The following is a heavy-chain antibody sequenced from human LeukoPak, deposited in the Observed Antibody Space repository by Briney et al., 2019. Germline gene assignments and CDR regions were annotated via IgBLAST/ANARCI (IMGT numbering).Heavy chain of an antibody. V-gene: IGHV4-31*03. CDR2: IYYSGST. CDR3: AKDHTETSSLNFRNYYYYGMDI. Sequence: SETLSLTCTVSGGSIRSGDYSWNWIRQHPGKGLEWIGYIYYSGSTYYNPSLTSRVTMSVNTSKNQFSLKLSSVTAADTAIYYCAKDHTETSSLNFRNYYYYGMDIWGQGTTVIVSS. CDR1: GGSIRSGDYS. J-gene: IGHJ6*02. D-gene: IGHD4-4*01.